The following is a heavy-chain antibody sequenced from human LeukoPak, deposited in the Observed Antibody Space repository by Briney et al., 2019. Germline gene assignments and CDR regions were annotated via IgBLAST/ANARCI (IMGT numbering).Heavy chain of an antibody. CDR3: ARGRGTVTTCPWFDP. CDR2: INHSGST. J-gene: IGHJ5*02. CDR1: GGSFSGYY. D-gene: IGHD4-17*01. V-gene: IGHV4-34*01. Sequence: SETLSLTCAVYGGSFSGYYWSWIRQPPGKGLEWIGEINHSGSTNYNPSLKSRVTISVDTSKNQFSLKLSSVTAADTAVYYCARGRGTVTTCPWFDPWGQGTLVTVSS.